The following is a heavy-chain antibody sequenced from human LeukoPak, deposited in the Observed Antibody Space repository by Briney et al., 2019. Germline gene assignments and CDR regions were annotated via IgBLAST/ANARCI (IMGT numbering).Heavy chain of an antibody. D-gene: IGHD6-13*01. CDR1: GFTVSSNY. CDR3: AKSRGSSSSYRDFDY. CDR2: FYSGGST. V-gene: IGHV3-53*01. J-gene: IGHJ4*02. Sequence: GGSLRLSCAASGFTVSSNYMGWVRQAPGKGLEWVSVFYSGGSTYYADSVKGRFTISRDSSKNTLYLQMNSLRAEDTAVYYCAKSRGSSSSYRDFDYWGQGTLVTVSS.